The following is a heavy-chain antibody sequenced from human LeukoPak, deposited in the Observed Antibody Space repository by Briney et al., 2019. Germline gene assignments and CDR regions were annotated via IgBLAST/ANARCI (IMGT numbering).Heavy chain of an antibody. D-gene: IGHD6-19*01. Sequence: SETLSLTSAVSGGSISSSNWWSWVRQPPGKGLEWIGEIYHSGSTNYNPSLKSRVTISVDKSKNQFSLKLSSVTAADTAVYHCARVPRSSGWFRAPDYWGQGTLVTVSS. CDR3: ARVPRSSGWFRAPDY. V-gene: IGHV4-4*02. CDR1: GGSISSSNW. CDR2: IYHSGST. J-gene: IGHJ4*02.